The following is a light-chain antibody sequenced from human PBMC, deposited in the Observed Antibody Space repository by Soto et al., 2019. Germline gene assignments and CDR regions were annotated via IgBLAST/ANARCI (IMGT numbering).Light chain of an antibody. CDR2: AAS. CDR3: LQDYNYPPT. V-gene: IGKV1-6*02. CDR1: QAIRND. J-gene: IGKJ5*01. Sequence: AIQMTQSPSSQSASVGDRVTITCRASQAIRNDLGWYQQKPGKAPKLLIYAASSLQSGVPSRFSGSGSGTDFTLTISSLQAEDFATYYCLQDYNYPPTFGQGIRLEIK.